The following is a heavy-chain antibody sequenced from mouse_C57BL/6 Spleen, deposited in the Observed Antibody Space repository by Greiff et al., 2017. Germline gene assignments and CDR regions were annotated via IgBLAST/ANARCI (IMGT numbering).Heavy chain of an antibody. D-gene: IGHD3-2*02. CDR1: GYKFTSYW. CDR2: IYPGNSDT. CDR3: TRSDSSGYLYYCGY. J-gene: IGHJ2*01. V-gene: IGHV1-5*01. Sequence: EVQLQESGTVLARPGASVKMSCKTSGYKFTSYWMHWVKQRPGKGLEWIGAIYPGNSDTSYNQKFKGKAKLATVTSASTAYMERSSLTNEDSAVYYSTRSDSSGYLYYCGYWGHGTTLTVSS.